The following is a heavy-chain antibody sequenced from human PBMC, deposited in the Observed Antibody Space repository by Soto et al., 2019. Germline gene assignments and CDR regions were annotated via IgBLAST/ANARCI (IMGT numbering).Heavy chain of an antibody. D-gene: IGHD3-22*01. CDR2: IYDIGNT. Sequence: SDTLSLTCTVSGSSVNSGFYYWSWIRQHPGKGLEWIGYIYDIGNTDYNPALKSRVTISVDMARNEFSLTLRSVTAADTAVYYCARDLDDTTGYYFDYWGQGTLVTVSS. CDR1: GSSVNSGFYY. V-gene: IGHV4-61*01. J-gene: IGHJ4*01. CDR3: ARDLDDTTGYYFDY.